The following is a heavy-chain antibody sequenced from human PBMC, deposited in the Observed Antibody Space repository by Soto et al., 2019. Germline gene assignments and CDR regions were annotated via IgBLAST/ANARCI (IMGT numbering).Heavy chain of an antibody. V-gene: IGHV3-7*01. D-gene: IGHD6-19*01. CDR2: INQDESQK. J-gene: IGHJ4*02. Sequence: GGSLRLSCAASGFTFNGHWMTWVRQPPGKGLEWVAHINQDESQKHYVGAVRGRFTISRDNTRNSVFLQMNSLRAEDTAVYFCARDSGWSSDYWGQGTLVTVSS. CDR1: GFTFNGHW. CDR3: ARDSGWSSDY.